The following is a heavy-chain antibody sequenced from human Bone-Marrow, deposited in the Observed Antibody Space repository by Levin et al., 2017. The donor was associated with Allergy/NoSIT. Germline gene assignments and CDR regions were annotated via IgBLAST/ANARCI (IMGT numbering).Heavy chain of an antibody. J-gene: IGHJ5*02. CDR2: IKEDGSEK. V-gene: IGHV3-7*01. D-gene: IGHD5-24*01. CDR1: GFTFSNSW. CDR3: ARDQFRRATIGARWFDP. Sequence: GGSLRLSCAASGFTFSNSWMSWVRQAPGKGLEWVANIKEDGSEKYYVDSVKGRFTISRDYAKNSLFVQMNSLRVEDTAVYYCARDQFRRATIGARWFDPWGQGTLVTVSS.